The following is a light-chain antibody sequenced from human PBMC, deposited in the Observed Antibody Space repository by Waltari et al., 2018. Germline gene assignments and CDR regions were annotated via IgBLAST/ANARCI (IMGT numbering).Light chain of an antibody. CDR2: GKD. V-gene: IGLV3-19*01. CDR3: HSRVVSNVRGA. Sequence: SSELTQDPAVSVALGQTVRITCQGDSLRSYDSGWYQQKPGQAPILVIYGKDNRPSGIPDRFSGSTSGNTASLTITGSQAEDEADYYCHSRVVSNVRGAFGGGTKLTVL. J-gene: IGLJ2*01. CDR1: SLRSYD.